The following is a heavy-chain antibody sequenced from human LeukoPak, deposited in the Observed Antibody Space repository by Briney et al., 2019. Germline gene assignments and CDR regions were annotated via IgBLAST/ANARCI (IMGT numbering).Heavy chain of an antibody. Sequence: SETLSLTCTVSGGSISSYYRSWIRQPPGKGLEWIGYIYYSGSTNYNPSLKSRVTISVDTSKNQFSLKLSSVTAADTAVYYCAREEVMATTFDYWGQGTLVTVSS. D-gene: IGHD5-24*01. CDR1: GGSISSYY. CDR2: IYYSGST. CDR3: AREEVMATTFDY. V-gene: IGHV4-59*01. J-gene: IGHJ4*02.